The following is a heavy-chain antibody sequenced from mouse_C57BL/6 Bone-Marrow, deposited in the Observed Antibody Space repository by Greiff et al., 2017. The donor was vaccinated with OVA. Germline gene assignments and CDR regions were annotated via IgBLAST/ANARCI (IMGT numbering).Heavy chain of an antibody. CDR3: ALVYYYGSSYYAMDY. Sequence: EVQLVESGPGLVKPSQSLSLTCSVTGYSITSGYYWNWIRQFPGNKLEWLGYISYDGSKNYKPSPKNRISITRATSKNQFFLKLNSVTTEDTATYYCALVYYYGSSYYAMDYWGQGTSVTVSS. D-gene: IGHD1-1*01. CDR1: GYSITSGYY. CDR2: ISYDGSK. J-gene: IGHJ4*01. V-gene: IGHV3-6*01.